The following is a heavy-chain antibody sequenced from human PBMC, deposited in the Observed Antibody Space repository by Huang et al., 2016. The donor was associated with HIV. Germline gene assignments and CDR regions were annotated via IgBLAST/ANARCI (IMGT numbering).Heavy chain of an antibody. V-gene: IGHV4-39*02. J-gene: IGHJ1*01. CDR2: IYYSGTT. CDR3: ARTGVAVSDDPEYFQH. D-gene: IGHD3-3*01. Sequence: LQESGPGLVGPSETLSLTCAVSGDSINSNTFYWGWIRRPPGKALEWIGRIYYSGTTYYNPAIKRRARIAVDASKNRIFLQLRSVTAADTGVYYCARTGVAVSDDPEYFQHWGQGALVT. CDR1: GDSINSNTFY.